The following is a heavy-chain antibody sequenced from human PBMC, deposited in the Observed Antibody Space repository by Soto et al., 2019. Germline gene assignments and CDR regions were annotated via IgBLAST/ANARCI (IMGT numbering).Heavy chain of an antibody. CDR2: INSDGSST. D-gene: IGHD6-6*01. CDR1: GFTFRSYW. J-gene: IGHJ5*01. V-gene: IGHV3-74*01. Sequence: PGGSLRLSCAASGFTFRSYWMQWVRQAPGKGLVWVSWINSDGSSTSYADSVKGRFTISRDNTKTSLYLQMNSLRVDDTAIYYCARDRGFSSFDLWGQGTLVTVSS. CDR3: ARDRGFSSFDL.